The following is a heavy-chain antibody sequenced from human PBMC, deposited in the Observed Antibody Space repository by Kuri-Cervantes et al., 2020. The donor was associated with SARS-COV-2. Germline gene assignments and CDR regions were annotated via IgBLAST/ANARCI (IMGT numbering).Heavy chain of an antibody. J-gene: IGHJ5*02. CDR1: GFTFSSYA. D-gene: IGHD2-2*01. CDR2: ISSSSSYI. CDR3: ARDHQLLGS. V-gene: IGHV3-21*04. Sequence: GGSLRLSCAASGFTFSSYAMSWVRQAPGKGLEWVSSISSSSSYIYYADSVKGRFTISRDNAKNSLYLQMNSLRAEDTAVYYCARDHQLLGSWGQGTLVTVSS.